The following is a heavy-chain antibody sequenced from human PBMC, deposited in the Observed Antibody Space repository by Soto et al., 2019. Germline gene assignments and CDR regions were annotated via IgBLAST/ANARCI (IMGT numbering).Heavy chain of an antibody. J-gene: IGHJ4*02. CDR1: GGTISSYA. Sequence: QVQLVQSGAEVKKPGSSVKVSCKASGGTISSYAISWVRQAPGQGLEWMGGIIPIFGTANYAQKFQGRVTITADESTSTAYMELSSLRSEDTAVYYCASYCSSTSCHKSNFDYWGQGTLVTVSS. CDR3: ASYCSSTSCHKSNFDY. V-gene: IGHV1-69*01. CDR2: IIPIFGTA. D-gene: IGHD2-2*01.